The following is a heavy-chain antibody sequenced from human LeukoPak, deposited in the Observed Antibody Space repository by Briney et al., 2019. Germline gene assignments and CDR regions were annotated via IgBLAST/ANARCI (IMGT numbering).Heavy chain of an antibody. CDR3: ARDRIVGATYFDY. Sequence: SETLSLTCTVSGGSISSSSYYWGWIRQPPGKGLEWIGSIYYSGSTYYNPSLKSRVTISVDTSKNQFSLKLSSVTAADTAVYYCARDRIVGATYFDYWGQGTLVTVSS. CDR1: GGSISSSSYY. D-gene: IGHD1-26*01. V-gene: IGHV4-39*07. CDR2: IYYSGST. J-gene: IGHJ4*02.